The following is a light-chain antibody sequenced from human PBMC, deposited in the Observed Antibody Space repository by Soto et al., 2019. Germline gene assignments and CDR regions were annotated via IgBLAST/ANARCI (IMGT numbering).Light chain of an antibody. CDR1: KSDIGVYDF. CDR2: EVV. CDR3: SSFAGSRVLV. V-gene: IGLV2-8*01. Sequence: QSALTQPPSASGSPGQSVTISCTGTKSDIGVYDFVSWYQHHPGKAPRLIIYEVVQRPSGVPDRFSGSKSGNTASLTVSGLQAADEADYFCSSFAGSRVLVLGGGTKLTVL. J-gene: IGLJ2*01.